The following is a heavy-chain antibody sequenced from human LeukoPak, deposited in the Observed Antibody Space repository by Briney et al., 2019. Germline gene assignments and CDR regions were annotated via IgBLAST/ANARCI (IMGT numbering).Heavy chain of an antibody. CDR2: VSGSAGST. Sequence: GGSLRLSCEASGFTFSSYAMSWVRQAPGKGLEGVSVVSGSAGSTFYADSVKGRFTISRDNSKNTLFLQMNSLRAEDTAVYYCAKDRLYCSSTSCPLEFDYWGQGILVTVSS. V-gene: IGHV3-23*01. CDR3: AKDRLYCSSTSCPLEFDY. D-gene: IGHD2-2*01. CDR1: GFTFSSYA. J-gene: IGHJ4*02.